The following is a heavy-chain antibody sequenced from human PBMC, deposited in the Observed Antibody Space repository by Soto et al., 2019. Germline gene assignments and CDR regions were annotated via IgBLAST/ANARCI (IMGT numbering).Heavy chain of an antibody. J-gene: IGHJ4*02. CDR3: TTGYAPFSSGYYSALDY. D-gene: IGHD3-22*01. CDR2: IKSKTDGGTT. Sequence: GGSLRLSCAASGFTFSNAWMNWVRQAPGKGLEWVGRIKSKTDGGTTDYAAPVKGRFTISRDDSKNTLYLQMNSLKTEDTAVYYCTTGYAPFSSGYYSALDYWGQGTLVTVSS. V-gene: IGHV3-15*07. CDR1: GFTFSNAW.